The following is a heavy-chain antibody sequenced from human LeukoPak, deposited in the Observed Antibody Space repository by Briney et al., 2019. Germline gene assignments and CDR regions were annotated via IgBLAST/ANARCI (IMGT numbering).Heavy chain of an antibody. CDR1: GYTFTGYY. Sequence: ASVKVSCKASGYTFTGYYMHWVRQAPGQGLEWMGWINPNSGGTNYAQKFQGRVTITRDTSISTAYMELSRLRSDDTAVYYCTTSPWPVVVTAIPHYFDYWGQGTLVTVSS. J-gene: IGHJ4*02. CDR2: INPNSGGT. D-gene: IGHD2-21*02. CDR3: TTSPWPVVVTAIPHYFDY. V-gene: IGHV1-2*02.